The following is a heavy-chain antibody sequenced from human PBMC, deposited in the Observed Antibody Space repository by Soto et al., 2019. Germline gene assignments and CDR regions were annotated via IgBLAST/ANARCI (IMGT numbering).Heavy chain of an antibody. D-gene: IGHD3-22*01. CDR1: GFTFIIYA. CDR2: ISTNGGST. Sequence: PGGSLRLSCSASGFTFIIYAMHWVLQAPGKGLEYVSSISTNGGSTDYADSVKGRFTISRDNSKNTVYLQMSSLRVEDTAVYYCVKGEYYYDSSGYYPFDYWGQGTLVTVSS. CDR3: VKGEYYYDSSGYYPFDY. V-gene: IGHV3-64D*06. J-gene: IGHJ4*02.